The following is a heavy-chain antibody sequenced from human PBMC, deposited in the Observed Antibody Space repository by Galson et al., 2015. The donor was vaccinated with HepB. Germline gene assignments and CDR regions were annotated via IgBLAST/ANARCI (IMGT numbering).Heavy chain of an antibody. J-gene: IGHJ5*02. CDR3: GRSAYQLLSLDT. CDR2: INAGNGNT. Sequence: SVKVSCKASGYTFTSYAIHWVRQAPGQRLEWMGWINAGNGNTEYSRQFQGRVTITRDTSASTAYMELSSLRSGDTAAYFCGRSAYQLLSLDTWGQGTLVTVSS. D-gene: IGHD2-2*01. CDR1: GYTFTSYA. V-gene: IGHV1-3*01.